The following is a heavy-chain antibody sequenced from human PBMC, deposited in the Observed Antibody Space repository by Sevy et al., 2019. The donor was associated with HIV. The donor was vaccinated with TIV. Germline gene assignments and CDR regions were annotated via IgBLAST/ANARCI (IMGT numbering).Heavy chain of an antibody. D-gene: IGHD3-10*01. CDR3: ATGESSPFDY. CDR1: GYTFTGYYFTGYY. V-gene: IGHV1-2*02. J-gene: IGHJ4*02. CDR2: INPQSGGT. Sequence: ASVKVSCKASGYTFTGYYFTGYYMYWVRQAPGQGPEWMGWINPQSGGTNYAQKFQGRVTMTRDISISTAYMELSRPRADDTAEYYCATGESSPFDYWGQGTLVTVSS.